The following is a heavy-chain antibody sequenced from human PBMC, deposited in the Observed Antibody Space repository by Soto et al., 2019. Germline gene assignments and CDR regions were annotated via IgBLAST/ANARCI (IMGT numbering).Heavy chain of an antibody. Sequence: GGSLRLSCAASGFTFSSYAMSWVRQAPGKGLEWVSAISGSGGSTYYAGSVKGRFTISRDNSKNTLYLQMNNLRAEDTAVYYCAKEAGGNGILRTYYYYYMDVWGQGTPVTVSS. V-gene: IGHV3-23*01. J-gene: IGHJ6*03. CDR2: ISGSGGST. CDR1: GFTFSSYA. D-gene: IGHD3-16*01. CDR3: AKEAGGNGILRTYYYYYMDV.